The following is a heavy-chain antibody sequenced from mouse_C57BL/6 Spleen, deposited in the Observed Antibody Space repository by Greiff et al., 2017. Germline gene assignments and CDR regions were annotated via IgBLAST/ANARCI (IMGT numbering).Heavy chain of an antibody. CDR3: ARDGYYVSSYAMDY. CDR2: ISSGSSTI. J-gene: IGHJ4*01. D-gene: IGHD2-3*01. CDR1: GFTFSDYG. V-gene: IGHV5-17*01. Sequence: EVMLVESGGGLVKPGGSLKLSCAASGFTFSDYGMHWVRQAPEKGLEWVAYISSGSSTIYYADTVKGRFTISRDNAKNTLFLQMTSLRSEDTAMYYCARDGYYVSSYAMDYWGQGNSDTDSS.